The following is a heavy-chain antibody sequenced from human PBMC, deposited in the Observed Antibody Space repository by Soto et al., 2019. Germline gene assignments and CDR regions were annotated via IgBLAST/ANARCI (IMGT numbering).Heavy chain of an antibody. CDR3: AHSKPVRGSGPRSNHPRSYYFDY. Sequence: QITLKESGPTLVKPTQTLTLTCTFSGFSLSTSGVGVGWIRQPPGKALEWLALIYWDDDKRYSPSLKSRLTITKDTSKNQVVLTMTNMDPVDTATYYCAHSKPVRGSGPRSNHPRSYYFDYWGQGTLVTVSS. CDR1: GFSLSTSGVG. D-gene: IGHD3-10*02. V-gene: IGHV2-5*02. CDR2: IYWDDDK. J-gene: IGHJ4*02.